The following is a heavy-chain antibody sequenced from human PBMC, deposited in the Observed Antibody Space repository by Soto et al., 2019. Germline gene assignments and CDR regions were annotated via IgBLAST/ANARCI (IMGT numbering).Heavy chain of an antibody. CDR1: GFTFSSYE. J-gene: IGHJ5*02. D-gene: IGHD1-7*01. V-gene: IGHV3-48*03. Sequence: GGSLRLSCAASGFTFSSYEMNWVRQAPGKGLEWVSYISSSGSTIYYADSVKGRFTISRDDAKNSLYLQMNSLRAEDTAVYYCARVGGTGTGWFDPWGQGTLVTVSS. CDR3: ARVGGTGTGWFDP. CDR2: ISSSGSTI.